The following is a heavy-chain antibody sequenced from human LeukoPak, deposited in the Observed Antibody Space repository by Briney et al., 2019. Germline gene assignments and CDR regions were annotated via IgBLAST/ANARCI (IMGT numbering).Heavy chain of an antibody. J-gene: IGHJ6*02. D-gene: IGHD2-15*01. CDR1: GFTFSSYS. CDR2: ISSSSSYI. CDR3: ARAYCSGGSCNYYYGMGV. Sequence: PWGSLRLSCAASGFTFSSYSMNWVRQAPGKGLEWVSSISSSSSYIYYADSVKGRFTISRDNAKNSLYLQMNSLRAEDTAVYYCARAYCSGGSCNYYYGMGVWGQGTTVTVSS. V-gene: IGHV3-21*01.